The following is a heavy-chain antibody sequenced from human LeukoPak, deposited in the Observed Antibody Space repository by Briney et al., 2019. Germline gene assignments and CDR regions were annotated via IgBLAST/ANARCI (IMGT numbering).Heavy chain of an antibody. CDR1: GFTFSSYT. CDR2: ISSSSSYI. J-gene: IGHJ4*02. D-gene: IGHD1-26*01. Sequence: KSGGSLRLSCAASGFTFSSYTMNWVRQAPGKGLEWVSSISSSSSYIYYADSVKGRFIISRDNAENSLYLQMNSLRAEDTAVYYCAKGSGNYWWGNYFDYWGQGTLVTVSS. V-gene: IGHV3-21*04. CDR3: AKGSGNYWWGNYFDY.